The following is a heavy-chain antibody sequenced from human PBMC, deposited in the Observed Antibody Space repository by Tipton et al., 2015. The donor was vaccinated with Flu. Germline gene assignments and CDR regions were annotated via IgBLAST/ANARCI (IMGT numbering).Heavy chain of an antibody. CDR3: ARGSGSGTFVIFDY. CDR1: GGSFSGYY. CDR2: INHSGGT. Sequence: TLSLTCAVYGGSFSGYYWSWIRQPPGKGLEWIGEINHSGGTKYNPSLKSRVTMSVDTSKNQFSLSLSSVTAADTAVYYCARGSGSGTFVIFDYWGQGTLVAVSS. J-gene: IGHJ4*02. V-gene: IGHV4-34*01. D-gene: IGHD3-10*01.